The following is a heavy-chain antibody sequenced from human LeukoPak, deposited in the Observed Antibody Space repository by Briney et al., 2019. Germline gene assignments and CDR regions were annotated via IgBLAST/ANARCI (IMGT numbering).Heavy chain of an antibody. J-gene: IGHJ4*02. CDR1: GFTFSSYA. Sequence: GGSLRLSCAASGFTFSSYAMHWVRRAPGKGLEWVAVISYDGSNKYYADSVKGRFTISRDNSKNTLYLQMNSLRAEDTAVYYCARGRYIAAALDYWGQGTLVTVSS. D-gene: IGHD6-13*01. V-gene: IGHV3-30*04. CDR2: ISYDGSNK. CDR3: ARGRYIAAALDY.